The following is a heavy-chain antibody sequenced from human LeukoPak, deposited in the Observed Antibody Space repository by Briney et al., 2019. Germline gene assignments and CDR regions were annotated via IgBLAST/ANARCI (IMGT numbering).Heavy chain of an antibody. V-gene: IGHV3-7*01. CDR3: ARDFSSPATPWYFDF. D-gene: IGHD6-25*01. CDR2: IKQDGNEK. J-gene: IGHJ2*01. CDR1: GFRFNTYW. Sequence: GGSLRLSCAASGFRFNTYWMSWVRQAPGKGLEWVANIKQDGNEKYYADSVKGRFTISRDNGKNSLHLQMNSLRAEDTAIYYCARDFSSPATPWYFDFWGRGTLVTVSS.